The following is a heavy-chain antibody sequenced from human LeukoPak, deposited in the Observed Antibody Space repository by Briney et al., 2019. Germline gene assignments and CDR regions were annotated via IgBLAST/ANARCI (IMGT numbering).Heavy chain of an antibody. V-gene: IGHV3-30*18. CDR1: GFTFSSYG. J-gene: IGHJ4*02. D-gene: IGHD6-19*01. Sequence: GRSLRLSCAASGFTFSSYGMHWVRQAPGKGLEWVAVISYDGSNKYYADSVKGRFTISRDNSKSTLDLQMNSLRAEDTAVYYCAKDRGAVADYFDYWGQGTLVTVSS. CDR3: AKDRGAVADYFDY. CDR2: ISYDGSNK.